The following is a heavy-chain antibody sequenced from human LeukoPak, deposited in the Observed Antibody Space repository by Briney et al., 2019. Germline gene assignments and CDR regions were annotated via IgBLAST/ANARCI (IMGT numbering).Heavy chain of an antibody. CDR3: AKDRQWLGPRYYYYGVDV. Sequence: PGGSLRLSCAASGFTFSSYTMHWVRQAPGKGLEWVAVISYDGSNKYYADSVKGRFTISRDNSKNTLYLQMNSLRAEDTAVYYCAKDRQWLGPRYYYYGVDVWGQGTTVTVSS. CDR2: ISYDGSNK. D-gene: IGHD6-19*01. CDR1: GFTFSSYT. J-gene: IGHJ6*02. V-gene: IGHV3-30-3*01.